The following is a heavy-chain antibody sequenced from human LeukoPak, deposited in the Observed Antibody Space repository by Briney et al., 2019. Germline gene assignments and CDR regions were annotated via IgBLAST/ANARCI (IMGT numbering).Heavy chain of an antibody. J-gene: IGHJ6*02. CDR1: GYTLTELS. D-gene: IGHD4-11*01. CDR3: ATDLRSTVTTAYYYYYYGMDV. V-gene: IGHV1-24*01. Sequence: ASVKVSCKVSGYTLTELSMHWVGQAPGKGLEWMGGFDPEDGETIYAQKFQGRVTMTEDTSTDTAYMELSSLSSEDTAVYYCATDLRSTVTTAYYYYYYGMDVWGQGTTVTVSS. CDR2: FDPEDGET.